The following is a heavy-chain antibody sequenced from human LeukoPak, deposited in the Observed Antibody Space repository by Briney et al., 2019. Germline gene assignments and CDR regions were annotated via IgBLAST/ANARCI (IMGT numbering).Heavy chain of an antibody. CDR3: ARVSTDYYDSSGYYLDY. CDR1: GYTFTSYA. V-gene: IGHV7-4-1*02. Sequence: GASVKVSCKASGYTFTSYAMNWVRQAPGQGLEWMGWINTNTGNPTYAQGFTGRFVFSLDTSVSTAYLQISSLKAEDTAVYYCARVSTDYYDSSGYYLDYWGQGTLVTVSS. J-gene: IGHJ4*02. CDR2: INTNTGNP. D-gene: IGHD3-22*01.